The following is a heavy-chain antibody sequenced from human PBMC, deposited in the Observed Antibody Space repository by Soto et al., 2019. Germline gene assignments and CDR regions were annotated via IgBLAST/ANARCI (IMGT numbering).Heavy chain of an antibody. CDR1: GFTFSSFV. J-gene: IGHJ4*02. CDR2: ISYDGSDK. CDR3: ASAVSGTGIDY. Sequence: GGSLRLSCAASGFTFSSFVMHWVRQAPGKGLEWLAIISYDGSDKYYADSVKGRFTISRDNSKNTLYLQMNSLRDEDTAVYHCASAVSGTGIDYWGQGTLVTVSS. D-gene: IGHD6-19*01. V-gene: IGHV3-30*03.